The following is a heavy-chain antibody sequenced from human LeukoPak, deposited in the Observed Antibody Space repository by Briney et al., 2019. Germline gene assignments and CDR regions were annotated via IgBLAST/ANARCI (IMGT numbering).Heavy chain of an antibody. J-gene: IGHJ5*02. Sequence: SETLSLTCAVYGGSFSEYYWSWIRQPPGKGLEWIGETNHSGSTNYNPSLKSRVTISLDTSKNQFSLKLCSVTAADTAVYYCARRITVFYWFDPWDQGTLVTVSS. D-gene: IGHD2/OR15-2a*01. CDR3: ARRITVFYWFDP. CDR1: GGSFSEYY. CDR2: TNHSGST. V-gene: IGHV4-34*01.